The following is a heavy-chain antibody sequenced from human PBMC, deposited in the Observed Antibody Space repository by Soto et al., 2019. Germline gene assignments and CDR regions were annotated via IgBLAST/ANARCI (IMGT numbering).Heavy chain of an antibody. D-gene: IGHD6-19*01. CDR1: GLTFNTYN. CDR2: ISSSSAYI. V-gene: IGHV3-21*01. Sequence: PGESLKISCAATGLTFNTYNMNWVRQAPGKGLEWVSSISSSSAYIYYADSVKGRFTISRDNAKNLLFLQMNSLRAEDTAVYYCARDGGSGLSWFDPWGQGTQVTVSS. J-gene: IGHJ5*02. CDR3: ARDGGSGLSWFDP.